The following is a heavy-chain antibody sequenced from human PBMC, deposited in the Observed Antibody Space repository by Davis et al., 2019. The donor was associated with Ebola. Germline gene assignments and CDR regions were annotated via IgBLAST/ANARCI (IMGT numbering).Heavy chain of an antibody. J-gene: IGHJ3*02. CDR1: GGSISSYY. V-gene: IGHV4-59*08. Sequence: PGGSLRLSCTVSGGSISSYYWSWIRQPPGKGLEWIGYIYYSGSTYYNPSLKSRVTISVDTSKDQFSLKLSSVTAADTAVYYCAKSYCSSTSCYGLAFDIWGQGTMVTVSS. CDR3: AKSYCSSTSCYGLAFDI. CDR2: IYYSGST. D-gene: IGHD2-2*01.